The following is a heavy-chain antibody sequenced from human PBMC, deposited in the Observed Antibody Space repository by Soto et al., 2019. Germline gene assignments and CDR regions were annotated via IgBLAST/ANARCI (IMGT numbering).Heavy chain of an antibody. J-gene: IGHJ2*01. D-gene: IGHD2-21*02. CDR3: ARDVGFVVVTAAWYFDL. CDR1: GFTFSSYA. V-gene: IGHV3-30-3*01. Sequence: QVQLVESGGGVVQPGRSLRLSCAASGFTFSSYAMHWVRQAPGKGLEWVAVISYDGSNKYYADSVKGRFTISRDNSKNTLYLQMNSLRAEDTAVYYCARDVGFVVVTAAWYFDLWGRGTLVTVSS. CDR2: ISYDGSNK.